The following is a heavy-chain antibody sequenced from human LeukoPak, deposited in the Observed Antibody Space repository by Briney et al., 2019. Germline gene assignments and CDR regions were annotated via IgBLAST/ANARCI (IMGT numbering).Heavy chain of an antibody. Sequence: GGSLRLSCAASGFTFSSYAMSWVRQAPGEGLEWVSAISGSGGSTYYADSVKGRFTISRDNSKNTLYLQMNSLRAEDTAVYYCAEGYLVRGVIRNDAFDIWGQGTMVTVSS. V-gene: IGHV3-23*01. D-gene: IGHD3-10*01. CDR2: ISGSGGST. J-gene: IGHJ3*02. CDR3: AEGYLVRGVIRNDAFDI. CDR1: GFTFSSYA.